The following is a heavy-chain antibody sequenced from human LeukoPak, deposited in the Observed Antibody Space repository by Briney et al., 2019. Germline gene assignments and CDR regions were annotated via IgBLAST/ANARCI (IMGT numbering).Heavy chain of an antibody. CDR2: ISVRSNYI. V-gene: IGHV3-21*01. CDR3: VRLRRNSDTSGFYYYYDF. CDR1: GYTFSSYS. J-gene: IGHJ4*02. D-gene: IGHD3-22*01. Sequence: PGGSLRLSCLASGYTFSSYSLNWVRQAPGKGLEWVSSISVRSNYIYYADSVRGRFRISRDDARDSLYLQMNSLRAEDTAVYYCVRLRRNSDTSGFYYYYDFWGQGTLVTVSS.